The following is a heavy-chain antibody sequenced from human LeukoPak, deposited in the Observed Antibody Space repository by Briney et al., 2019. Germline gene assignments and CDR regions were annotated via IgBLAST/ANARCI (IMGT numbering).Heavy chain of an antibody. CDR2: SYHSGST. CDR3: ARHSRSSIFGVVMAVSY. J-gene: IGHJ4*02. D-gene: IGHD3-3*01. CDR1: GYSISSGYY. Sequence: MSSETLSLTCAVSGYSISSGYYWGWIRQPPGKGLEWIGSSYHSGSTYYNPSLKSRVTISVDTSKNQFSLKLSSVTAADTAVYYCARHSRSSIFGVVMAVSYWGQGTLVTVSS. V-gene: IGHV4-38-2*01.